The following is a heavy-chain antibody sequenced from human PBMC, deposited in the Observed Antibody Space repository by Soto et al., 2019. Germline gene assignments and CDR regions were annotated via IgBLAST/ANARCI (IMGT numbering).Heavy chain of an antibody. Sequence: SDTLSLTCAVHGGSFRGYYLSWIRQPPGKGPEWIGEIKHSGSTFYNPSLKSRVTLSIDTSKNQFSLKLSSVTAADTAVYFCAGTTFFSQKYNWFDPWGQGTLVTVSS. CDR1: GGSFRGYY. CDR2: IKHSGST. D-gene: IGHD3-3*02. J-gene: IGHJ5*02. CDR3: AGTTFFSQKYNWFDP. V-gene: IGHV4-34*01.